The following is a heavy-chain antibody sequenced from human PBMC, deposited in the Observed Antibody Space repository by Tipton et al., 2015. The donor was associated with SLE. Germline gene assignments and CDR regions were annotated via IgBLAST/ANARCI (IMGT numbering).Heavy chain of an antibody. CDR1: GYSFTSYW. Sequence: QLVQSGAEVKKPGESLKISCKGSGYSFTSYWIAWVRQMPGKGLEWMGIIYPGDSDTKYSPSFQGQVSISADKSISTAYLQWSSLKASDTAMYYCARPSSSWYDAFDIWGQGTMVTVSS. V-gene: IGHV5-51*03. CDR3: ARPSSSWYDAFDI. J-gene: IGHJ3*02. CDR2: IYPGDSDT. D-gene: IGHD6-13*01.